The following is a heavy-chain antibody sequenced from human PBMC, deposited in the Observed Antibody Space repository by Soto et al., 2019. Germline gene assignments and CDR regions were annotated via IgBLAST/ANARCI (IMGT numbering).Heavy chain of an antibody. CDR3: ARDFRYIAVAGSVLY. V-gene: IGHV3-30-3*01. CDR2: ISYDGSNK. CDR1: GFTFSSYA. Sequence: PGGSLRLSCAASGFTFSSYAMHWVRQAPGKGLEWVAVISYDGSNKYYADSVKGRFTISRDNSKNTLYLQMNSLRAEDTAVYYCARDFRYIAVAGSVLYWGQGTLVTVSS. J-gene: IGHJ4*02. D-gene: IGHD6-19*01.